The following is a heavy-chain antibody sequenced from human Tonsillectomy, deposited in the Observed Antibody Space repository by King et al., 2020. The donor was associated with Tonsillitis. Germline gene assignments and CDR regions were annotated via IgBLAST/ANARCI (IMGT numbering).Heavy chain of an antibody. J-gene: IGHJ2*01. CDR1: GFTFDDYT. CDR3: AKGVLYSSGWYWYFDL. V-gene: IGHV3-43*01. Sequence: VQLVESGGLVVQPGGSLRLSCAASGFTFDDYTMNWVRQAPGKGLEWVSLINWDGSDTYYADSVKGRLTISRDNTKNSLYLEMNSLRSEDTALYYCAKGVLYSSGWYWYFDLWGRGTLVTVSS. D-gene: IGHD6-19*01. CDR2: INWDGSDT.